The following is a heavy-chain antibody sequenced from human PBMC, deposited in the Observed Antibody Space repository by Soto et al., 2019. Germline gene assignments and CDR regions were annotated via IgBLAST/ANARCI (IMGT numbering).Heavy chain of an antibody. Sequence: SETLSLTCTVSGDSMSGHYWSWIRQPPGKGLEWIADFFYSGKTNCNPSLRSRVTISVDTSKNQFSLKLNSVAAADTAVYYCARMGGDRQIRFDHWGQGALVTVSS. D-gene: IGHD3-16*01. J-gene: IGHJ5*02. CDR2: FFYSGKT. CDR3: ARMGGDRQIRFDH. V-gene: IGHV4-59*11. CDR1: GDSMSGHY.